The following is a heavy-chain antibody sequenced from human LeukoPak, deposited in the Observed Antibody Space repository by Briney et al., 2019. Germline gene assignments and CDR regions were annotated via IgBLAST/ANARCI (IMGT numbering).Heavy chain of an antibody. D-gene: IGHD1-1*01. Sequence: SGGSLRLSCTASGFTFSCLAMTLVRQAPGKGLEWVSTIRSNGDTTYNADSVKGRFTISRDNSKNTLYLELNSLRVEDTATFYCAAGQELDDGVFHSWGQGTMVTVSS. J-gene: IGHJ4*02. CDR2: IRSNGDTT. V-gene: IGHV3-23*01. CDR1: GFTFSCLA. CDR3: AAGQELDDGVFHS.